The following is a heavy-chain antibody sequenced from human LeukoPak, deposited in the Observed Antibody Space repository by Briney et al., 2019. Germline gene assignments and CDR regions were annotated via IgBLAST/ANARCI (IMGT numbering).Heavy chain of an antibody. CDR2: INPNSGGT. CDR3: ARKFITMVRGVTGWFDP. J-gene: IGHJ5*02. CDR1: GYTFTAYY. Sequence: ASVKVSCKTSGYTFTAYYMHWVRQAPGQGLEWMGWINPNSGGTNYAQKFQGRVTMTRDTSISTAYMELSRLRSDDTAVYYCARKFITMVRGVTGWFDPWGQGTLVTVSS. D-gene: IGHD3-10*01. V-gene: IGHV1-2*02.